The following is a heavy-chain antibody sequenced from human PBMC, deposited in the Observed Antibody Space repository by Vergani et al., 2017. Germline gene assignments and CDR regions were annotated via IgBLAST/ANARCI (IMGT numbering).Heavy chain of an antibody. Sequence: QVQLVESGGGVVQPGRSLRLSCAASGFTFSSYAMHWVRQAPGKGLEWVAVISYDGSNKYYADSVKGRFTISRDNSKNTLYLQMNSLRAEDTAVYYCARGVSGNYVPDVGYWGQGTLVTVSS. CDR2: ISYDGSNK. J-gene: IGHJ4*02. V-gene: IGHV3-30*04. CDR1: GFTFSSYA. D-gene: IGHD4-11*01. CDR3: ARGVSGNYVPDVGY.